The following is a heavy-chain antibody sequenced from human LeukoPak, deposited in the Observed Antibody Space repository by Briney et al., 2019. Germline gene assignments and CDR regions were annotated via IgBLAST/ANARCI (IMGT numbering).Heavy chain of an antibody. CDR3: AKDNFGLVPYCFDS. CDR1: GFTFTDYA. V-gene: IGHV3-23*01. CDR2: IGGDGFNT. J-gene: IGHJ4*02. D-gene: IGHD2-21*01. Sequence: PGGSLRLSCVASGFTFTDYAMSWVRQAPGKGLEWVSSIGGDGFNTHYADSVKGRFSISRDTSTNTLYLEMNSLRADDSALYYCAKDNFGLVPYCFDSWGQGTLDTVSS.